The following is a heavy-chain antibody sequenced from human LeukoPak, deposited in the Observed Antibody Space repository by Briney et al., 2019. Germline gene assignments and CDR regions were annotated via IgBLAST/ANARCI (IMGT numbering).Heavy chain of an antibody. D-gene: IGHD3-10*01. CDR1: GITFSSFW. V-gene: IGHV3-7*01. J-gene: IGHJ4*02. CDR3: ARDGHASGSHDY. Sequence: GGSLRLSCAASGITFSSFWMSWVRQTPGKGLEWVANVHPGGSVKHYVDSVKGRFTISRDNADNSQYLQMNSLRVEDTAVYYCARDGHASGSHDYWGQGSLVTVSS. CDR2: VHPGGSVK.